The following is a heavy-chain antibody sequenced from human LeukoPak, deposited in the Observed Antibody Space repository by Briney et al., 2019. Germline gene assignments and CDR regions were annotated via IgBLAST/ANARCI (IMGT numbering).Heavy chain of an antibody. V-gene: IGHV1-58*01. CDR3: AADGGTYHYGSGSYYNPVLDV. D-gene: IGHD3-10*01. J-gene: IGHJ6*02. Sequence: SVKVSCKASGFTFTSSAVQWVRQARGQRLEWIGWIVVGSGNTNYAQKFQERVTITRDMSTSTAYMELSSLRSEDTAVYYCAADGGTYHYGSGSYYNPVLDVWGQGTTVTVSS. CDR2: IVVGSGNT. CDR1: GFTFTSSA.